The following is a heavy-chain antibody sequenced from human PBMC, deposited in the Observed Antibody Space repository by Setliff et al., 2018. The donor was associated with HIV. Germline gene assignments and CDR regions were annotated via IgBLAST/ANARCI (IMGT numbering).Heavy chain of an antibody. CDR2: IYTSGNT. Sequence: SETLSLTCTVSGGSISISDWSWIRQPPGKGLEWIGCIYTSGNTNYNPSLNSRVTISVDTSKNQFSLKVNSVTAADTAVYYCARRDGYSYGFYFDYWGQGALVTVSS. D-gene: IGHD5-18*01. CDR1: GGSISISD. V-gene: IGHV4-4*09. J-gene: IGHJ4*02. CDR3: ARRDGYSYGFYFDY.